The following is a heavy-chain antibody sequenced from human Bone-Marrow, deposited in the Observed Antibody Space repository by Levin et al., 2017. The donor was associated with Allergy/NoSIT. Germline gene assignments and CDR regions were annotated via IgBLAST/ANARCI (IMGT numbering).Heavy chain of an antibody. CDR3: VKGGDMDV. J-gene: IGHJ6*03. V-gene: IGHV3-30*18. D-gene: IGHD1-26*01. Sequence: GGSLRLSCVAPGFAFSTYGIYWVRQAPGKGLEWVALITSDENYKFYADSVKGRFTISRDNSRNTLSLQMNSLRPEDTAVYQCVKGGDMDVWGRGTTVTVSS. CDR1: GFAFSTYG. CDR2: ITSDENYK.